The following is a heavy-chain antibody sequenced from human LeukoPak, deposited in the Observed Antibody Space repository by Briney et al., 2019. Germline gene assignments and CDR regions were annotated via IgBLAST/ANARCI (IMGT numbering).Heavy chain of an antibody. CDR2: IYYSGST. Sequence: KSSETLSLTCTVSGGSISSSSYYWGWIRQPPGKGLEWIGSIYYSGSTYYNPSLKSRVTISVDTSKNQFSLKLSSVTAADTAVYYCARDHRLDTAMVPLYYGMDVWGQGTTVTVSS. V-gene: IGHV4-39*07. J-gene: IGHJ6*02. CDR3: ARDHRLDTAMVPLYYGMDV. CDR1: GGSISSSSYY. D-gene: IGHD5-18*01.